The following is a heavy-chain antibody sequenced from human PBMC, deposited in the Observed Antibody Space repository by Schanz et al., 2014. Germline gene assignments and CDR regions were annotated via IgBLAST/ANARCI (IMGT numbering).Heavy chain of an antibody. V-gene: IGHV3-11*05. D-gene: IGHD6-19*01. CDR1: GFTFSSYA. CDR2: ISDSGTYT. CDR3: AASSGWHPSTDY. J-gene: IGHJ4*02. Sequence: QVQLVDSGGDLVQPGGSLRLSCAASGFTFSSYAMSWVRQAPGKGLEWLSYISDSGTYTNYADSVKGRFTISRDNAKSSLYLQMNSLRVEDTAVYYCAASSGWHPSTDYWGQGTLVTVSS.